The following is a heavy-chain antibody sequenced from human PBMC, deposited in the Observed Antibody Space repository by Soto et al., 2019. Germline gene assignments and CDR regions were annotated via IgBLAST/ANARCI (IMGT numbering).Heavy chain of an antibody. CDR1: GYTFTSYA. Sequence: QVQLVQSGAEVKKPGASVKVSCKASGYTFTSYAMHWVRQAPGQRLEWMGWINAGNGNTKYSQKFKGRVTITRDTSACTVYMELSSLRSEDTAVYYCARGDYYDIHDYWGQGTLVTVSS. V-gene: IGHV1-3*01. D-gene: IGHD3-22*01. CDR2: INAGNGNT. J-gene: IGHJ4*02. CDR3: ARGDYYDIHDY.